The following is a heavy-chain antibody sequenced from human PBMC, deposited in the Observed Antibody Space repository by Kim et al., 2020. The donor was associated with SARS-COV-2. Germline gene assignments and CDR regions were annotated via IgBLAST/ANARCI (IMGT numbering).Heavy chain of an antibody. J-gene: IGHJ6*02. CDR2: INSDGSST. D-gene: IGHD1-7*01. CDR3: ARGGIKLELLSFDYYYYGMDV. CDR1: GFTFSSYW. Sequence: GGSLRLSCAASGFTFSSYWMHWVRQAPGKGLVWVSRINSDGSSTSYADSVKGRFTISRDNAKNTLYLQMNSLRAEDTAVYYCARGGIKLELLSFDYYYYGMDVWGQGTTVTVSS. V-gene: IGHV3-74*01.